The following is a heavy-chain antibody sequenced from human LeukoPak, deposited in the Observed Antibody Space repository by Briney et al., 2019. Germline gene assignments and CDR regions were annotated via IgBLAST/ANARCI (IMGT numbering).Heavy chain of an antibody. J-gene: IGHJ6*02. CDR2: INHSGST. CDR1: GGSFSGYY. Sequence: PSETLSLTCAVYGGSFSGYYWSWIRQPPGKGLEWIGEINHSGSTNYNPSLKSRVTISVDTSKNRFSLKLSSVTAADTAVYYCARRHSSSSFYYYYYGMDVWGQGTTVTVSS. D-gene: IGHD6-6*01. CDR3: ARRHSSSSFYYYYYGMDV. V-gene: IGHV4-34*01.